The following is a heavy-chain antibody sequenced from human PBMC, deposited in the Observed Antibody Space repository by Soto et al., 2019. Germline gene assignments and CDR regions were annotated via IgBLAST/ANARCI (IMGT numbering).Heavy chain of an antibody. CDR1: GDIVSSNSAA. CDR3: AKGDQASDI. CDR2: TYYKSKWNN. Sequence: LSQTLSLTCVISGDIVSSNSAAWNWIRQSPSRGLEWLGRTYYKSKWNNNYAVSVKSRITINPETSKNQFSLQLKSVTPEDTAMYYCAKGDQASDIWGKGTMVTVSS. V-gene: IGHV6-1*01. J-gene: IGHJ3*02.